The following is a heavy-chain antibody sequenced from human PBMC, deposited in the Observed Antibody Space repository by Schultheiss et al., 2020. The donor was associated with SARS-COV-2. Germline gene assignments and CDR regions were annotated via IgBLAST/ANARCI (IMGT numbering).Heavy chain of an antibody. CDR1: GGSISSYY. J-gene: IGHJ4*02. Sequence: SETLSLTCTVSGGSISSYYWSWIRQPPGKGLEWIGSIYHSGSTYYNPSLKSRVTISVDTSKNQFSLKLSSVTAADTAVYYCAREGTFGCYSPWGQGTLVTVSS. D-gene: IGHD2-15*01. V-gene: IGHV4-39*07. CDR2: IYHSGST. CDR3: AREGTFGCYSP.